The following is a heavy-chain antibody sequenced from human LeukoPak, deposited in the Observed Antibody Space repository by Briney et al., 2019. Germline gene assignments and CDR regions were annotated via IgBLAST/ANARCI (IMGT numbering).Heavy chain of an antibody. D-gene: IGHD1-1*01. CDR2: INHSGST. Sequence: PSETLSLTCAVYGGSFSGYYWSWIRQSPGKGLEWIGEINHSGSTNYNPSLKSRVTISVDTSKNQFSLKLSSVTAADTAVYYCARGSSANWNIFDFWGQGSLVTVSS. CDR1: GGSFSGYY. CDR3: ARGSSANWNIFDF. J-gene: IGHJ4*02. V-gene: IGHV4-34*01.